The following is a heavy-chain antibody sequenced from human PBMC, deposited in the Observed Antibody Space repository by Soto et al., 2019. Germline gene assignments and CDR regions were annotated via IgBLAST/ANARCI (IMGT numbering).Heavy chain of an antibody. CDR2: TYHSGTT. CDR1: RGSITDGGYA. D-gene: IGHD7-27*01. J-gene: IGHJ4*02. CDR3: ARGGGNWVPFDC. V-gene: IGHV4-30-2*01. Sequence: QLQESGSGLVKPSETLSVTCSVSRGSITDGGYAWSWLRQPPGKGLEWIGFTYHSGTTFYNASFMSRVTISIDTAKNQFSLNLRSVTAADTAVYYCARGGGNWVPFDCWGQGTLVTVSS.